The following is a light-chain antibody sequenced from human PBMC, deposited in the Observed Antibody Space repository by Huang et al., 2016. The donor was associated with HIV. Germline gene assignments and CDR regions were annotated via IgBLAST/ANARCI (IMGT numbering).Light chain of an antibody. CDR2: GAS. CDR3: QQYNNWPPVT. Sequence: EIVMTQSPATLSVSPGERATLSCRARQSVSSNLAWYQQKPGQVPRLLIYGASTRATGIPARFSGSGSGTEFTLTISSLQSEDFAVYYCQQYNNWPPVTFGPGTKVDIK. V-gene: IGKV3-15*01. CDR1: QSVSSN. J-gene: IGKJ3*01.